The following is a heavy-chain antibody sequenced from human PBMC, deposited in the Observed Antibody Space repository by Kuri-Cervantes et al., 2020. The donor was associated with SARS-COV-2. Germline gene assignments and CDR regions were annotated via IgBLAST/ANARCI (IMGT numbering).Heavy chain of an antibody. Sequence: ASVKVSCKASGYTFTSYGISWVRQAPGQGLEWMGWISAYNGNTNYAQKLQGRVTMTTDTSTSTAYMELRSLRSEDTAVYYCARGGYCSGGSCYSRGSTWAFDIWGQGTMVTVSS. J-gene: IGHJ3*02. V-gene: IGHV1-18*04. CDR2: ISAYNGNT. D-gene: IGHD2-15*01. CDR3: ARGGYCSGGSCYSRGSTWAFDI. CDR1: GYTFTSYG.